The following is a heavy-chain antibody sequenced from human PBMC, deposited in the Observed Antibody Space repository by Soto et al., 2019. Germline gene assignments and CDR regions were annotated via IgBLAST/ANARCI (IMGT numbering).Heavy chain of an antibody. CDR2: LWYDGSYK. Sequence: QVQVVESGGGVVQPGRSLRLSCAASGFTFSNYGMHWVRQAPGKGLEWVTVLWYDGSYKYHEDSVKGRFTISRDTSKNTLYLKMNSLRADDTVVYYCARGNLNYGYFDHWGQGTLVTVSS. D-gene: IGHD1-7*01. J-gene: IGHJ4*02. V-gene: IGHV3-33*01. CDR3: ARGNLNYGYFDH. CDR1: GFTFSNYG.